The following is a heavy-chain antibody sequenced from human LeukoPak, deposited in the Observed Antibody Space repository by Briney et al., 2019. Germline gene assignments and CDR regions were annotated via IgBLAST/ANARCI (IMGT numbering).Heavy chain of an antibody. Sequence: GGSLRLSCAASGFTFSSYAMSWVRQAPGKGLEWVSDISGSGGTTYSADSVKGRFTISRDNSKNTLYVQMNSLRAEDTAVYYCAKPGRDGYHSELWYFDLWGRGTLSLSPQ. D-gene: IGHD5-24*01. J-gene: IGHJ2*01. CDR2: ISGSGGTT. CDR3: AKPGRDGYHSELWYFDL. V-gene: IGHV3-23*01. CDR1: GFTFSSYA.